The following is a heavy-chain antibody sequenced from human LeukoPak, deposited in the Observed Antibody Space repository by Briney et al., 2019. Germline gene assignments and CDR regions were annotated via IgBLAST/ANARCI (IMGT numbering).Heavy chain of an antibody. V-gene: IGHV4-59*01. Sequence: XPSETLSLTCTVSGGSISSYYWSWIRQPPGKGLEWIGYIYYSGSTNYNPSLKSRVTISVDTSKNQFSLKLSSVTAADTAVYYCARDTAMKRWGQGTLVTVSS. D-gene: IGHD5-18*01. J-gene: IGHJ4*02. CDR2: IYYSGST. CDR1: GGSISSYY. CDR3: ARDTAMKR.